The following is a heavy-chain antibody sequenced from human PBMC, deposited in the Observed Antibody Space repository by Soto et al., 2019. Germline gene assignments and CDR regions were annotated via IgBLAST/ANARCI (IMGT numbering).Heavy chain of an antibody. Sequence: PGGSLRLSCAASGFTFSSYAMSWVRQAPEKGLEWVSAISGSGGSTYYADSVKGRFTISRDSSKNTLYLQMNSLRAEDTAVYYCAKDVTTVTTDFRSRAHNWFDPWGQGTLVTVSS. CDR2: ISGSGGST. CDR3: AKDVTTVTTDFRSRAHNWFDP. D-gene: IGHD4-17*01. J-gene: IGHJ5*02. CDR1: GFTFSSYA. V-gene: IGHV3-23*01.